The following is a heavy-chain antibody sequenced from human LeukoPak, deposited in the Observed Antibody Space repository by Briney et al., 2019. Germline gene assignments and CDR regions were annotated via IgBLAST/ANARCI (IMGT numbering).Heavy chain of an antibody. CDR3: ARGIAPGIYYDSSGYPY. CDR2: ISYDGGNK. V-gene: IGHV3-30*03. J-gene: IGHJ4*02. Sequence: GRSLRLSCAASGFTFSSYGMHWVRQAPGKGLEWVTVISYDGGNKYYADSVKGRFTISRDNSKNTLYLQMNSLRAEDTALYYCARGIAPGIYYDSSGYPYWGQGTLVTVSS. D-gene: IGHD3-22*01. CDR1: GFTFSSYG.